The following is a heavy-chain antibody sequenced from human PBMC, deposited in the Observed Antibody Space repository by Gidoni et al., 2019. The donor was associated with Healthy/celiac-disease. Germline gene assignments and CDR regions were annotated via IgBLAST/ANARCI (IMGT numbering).Heavy chain of an antibody. J-gene: IGHJ3*02. Sequence: QVQLVQSGAEVKKPGASVKVSCKAAGYTCTSYYMNWVRQAPGQGLEGRGIINPSGRSTSYAQKFQGRVTMTRDTSTSTVYMELSSLRSEDTAVYYCARVAVVTDDAFDIWGQGTMVTVSS. CDR1: GYTCTSYY. CDR3: ARVAVVTDDAFDI. V-gene: IGHV1-46*01. CDR2: INPSGRST. D-gene: IGHD2-21*02.